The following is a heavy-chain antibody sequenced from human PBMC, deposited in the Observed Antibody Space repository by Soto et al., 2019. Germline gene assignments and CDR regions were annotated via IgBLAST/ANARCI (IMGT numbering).Heavy chain of an antibody. CDR2: ISYDGSNK. CDR3: AKDLDIVATLTFDY. CDR1: GFTFSSYG. J-gene: IGHJ4*02. D-gene: IGHD5-12*01. V-gene: IGHV3-30*18. Sequence: QVQLVESGGGVVQPGRSLRLSCAASGFTFSSYGMHWVRQAPGKGPEWVAVISYDGSNKYYVDSVKGRFTISRDNSKNTLYLQMNSLRAEDTAVYYCAKDLDIVATLTFDYWGQGTLVTVSS.